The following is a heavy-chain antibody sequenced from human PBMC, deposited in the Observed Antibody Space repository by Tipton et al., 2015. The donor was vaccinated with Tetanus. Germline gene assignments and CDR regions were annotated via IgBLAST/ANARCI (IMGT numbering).Heavy chain of an antibody. Sequence: SLRLSCAASGFIFSTYSMNWVRQSPGKGLEFVSCINARTLTIYYADSVKGRFTISRDNAKNSLYLQMTSLRDEDTAVYYCARGSGAMDSWGQGTPVTVSS. J-gene: IGHJ4*02. D-gene: IGHD7-27*01. CDR2: INARTLTI. CDR1: GFIFSTYS. V-gene: IGHV3-48*02. CDR3: ARGSGAMDS.